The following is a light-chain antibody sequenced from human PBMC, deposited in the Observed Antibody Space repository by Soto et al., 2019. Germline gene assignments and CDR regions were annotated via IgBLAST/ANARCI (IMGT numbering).Light chain of an antibody. J-gene: IGKJ3*01. CDR3: PNGSSVTV. Sequence: DIQMTQSPTSLSASVGDRVTITCRASQYIRNFEAGSQQKPGKALKLLIYAASNVQSVVPSRFSGSGAGTHFPLTINSLQAADVSTYSCPNGSSVTVVGPGPQVQI. CDR1: QYIRNF. CDR2: AAS. V-gene: IGKV1-27*01.